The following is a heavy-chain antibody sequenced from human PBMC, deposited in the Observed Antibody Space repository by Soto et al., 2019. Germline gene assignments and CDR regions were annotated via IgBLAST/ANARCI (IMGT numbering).Heavy chain of an antibody. CDR2: INHSGST. V-gene: IGHV4-34*01. D-gene: IGHD5-12*01. J-gene: IGHJ6*02. CDR3: ARARGYGYGMDV. CDR1: GGSFSGYY. Sequence: QVQLQQWGAGLLKPSETLSLTCAVYGGSFSGYYWSWIRQPPGKGLEWIGEINHSGSTNYNPSLKSVVTPSIDTSKNRFSLKLSSVTAACTAVYFCARARGYGYGMDVWGQGSTVTVSS.